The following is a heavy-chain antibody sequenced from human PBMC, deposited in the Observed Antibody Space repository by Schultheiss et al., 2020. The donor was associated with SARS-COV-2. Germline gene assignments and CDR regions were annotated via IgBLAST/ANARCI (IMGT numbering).Heavy chain of an antibody. D-gene: IGHD2-21*01. J-gene: IGHJ5*02. CDR2: INHSGST. V-gene: IGHV4-34*01. CDR1: GGSFSGYY. Sequence: SETLSLTCAVSGGSFSGYYWTWIRQTPGKGLEWIGEINHSGSTYYNPSLKSRVTISVDTSKNQFSLKLSSVTAADTAVYYCARGGRAVVIAIRRVGLWFDPWGQGTLVTVSS. CDR3: ARGGRAVVIAIRRVGLWFDP.